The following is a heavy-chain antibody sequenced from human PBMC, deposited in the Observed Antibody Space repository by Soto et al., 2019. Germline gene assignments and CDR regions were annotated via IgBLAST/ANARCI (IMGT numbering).Heavy chain of an antibody. J-gene: IGHJ4*02. D-gene: IGHD4-17*01. Sequence: SETLSLTCTVSGASIGNYYWSWIRQTPGKGLEWLGYISHSGTTNYHFTLRSRLIISLDTPNNQFSLRLSSVTATDTALYYCARHAGYIDGSDYLDVFDYWGQGTLVTSPQ. CDR3: ARHAGYIDGSDYLDVFDY. CDR1: GASIGNYY. V-gene: IGHV4-59*08. CDR2: ISHSGTT.